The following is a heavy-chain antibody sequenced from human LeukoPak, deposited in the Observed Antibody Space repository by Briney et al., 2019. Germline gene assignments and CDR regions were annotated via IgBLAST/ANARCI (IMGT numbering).Heavy chain of an antibody. V-gene: IGHV3-7*01. CDR3: ARDLVVVAATPDY. Sequence: GGSLRLSCAASGFTFSSYWMSWVRQAPGKGLEWVANIKQDGSEKYYVDSVKGRFTISRDNAKNSLYLQMNSLRAEDTAVYYCARDLVVVAATPDYWGQETLVTVSS. J-gene: IGHJ4*02. D-gene: IGHD2-15*01. CDR2: IKQDGSEK. CDR1: GFTFSSYW.